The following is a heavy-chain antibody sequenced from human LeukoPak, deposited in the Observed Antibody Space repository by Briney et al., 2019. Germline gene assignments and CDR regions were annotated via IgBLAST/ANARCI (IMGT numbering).Heavy chain of an antibody. D-gene: IGHD2-2*01. CDR1: GYTFKGYG. CDR2: ISGGSSNT. J-gene: IGHJ4*02. CDR3: AKASIYCSSSNCCSDY. Sequence: PGGSLRLSCEASGYTFKGYGLTWVRQAPGKGLEWVSVISGGSSNTYYADSVKGRFTISRDNSKNTLYLQMNSLRAEDTAVYYCAKASIYCSSSNCCSDYWGQGTLVTVSS. V-gene: IGHV3-23*01.